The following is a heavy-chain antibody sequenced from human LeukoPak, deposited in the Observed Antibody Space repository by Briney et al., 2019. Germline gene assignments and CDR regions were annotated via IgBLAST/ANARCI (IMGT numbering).Heavy chain of an antibody. CDR3: ARSDPKLERKSRLLDY. D-gene: IGHD1-1*01. Sequence: GGSLSLSCAASGFTFSSYSMNWVRQAPGKGLEWVSSISSSSSYIYYADSVKGRFTISRDNAKNSLYLQMNSLRAEDTAVYYCARSDPKLERKSRLLDYWGQGTLVTVSS. CDR2: ISSSSSYI. CDR1: GFTFSSYS. J-gene: IGHJ4*02. V-gene: IGHV3-21*01.